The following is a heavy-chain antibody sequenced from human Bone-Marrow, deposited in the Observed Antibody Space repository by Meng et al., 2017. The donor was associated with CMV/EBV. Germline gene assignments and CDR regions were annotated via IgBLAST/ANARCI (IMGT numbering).Heavy chain of an antibody. V-gene: IGHV3-73*01. D-gene: IGHD2-2*01. CDR1: GFTFSGSA. CDR3: TSHIVVVPAARLGNYYGMDV. Sequence: GESLKISCAASGFTFSGSAMHWVRQASGKGLEWVGRIRSKANSYATAYAASVKGRFTISRDDSKNTAYLQMNSLKTEDTAVYYCTSHIVVVPAARLGNYYGMDVWGQGTTVTGSS. CDR2: IRSKANSYAT. J-gene: IGHJ6*02.